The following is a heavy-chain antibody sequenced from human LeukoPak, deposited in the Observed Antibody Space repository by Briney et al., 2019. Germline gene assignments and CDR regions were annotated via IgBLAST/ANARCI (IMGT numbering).Heavy chain of an antibody. CDR2: ITGSGGST. CDR1: GFTFSSHA. J-gene: IGHJ4*02. CDR3: AKTSSGWPLGYFDY. Sequence: GGSLRLSCAASGFTFSSHAMGWVRQAPGKGLEWVSSITGSGGSTYYGDSVKGRFTIARDNSKNTLYLQMNSLRAEDTAIYYCAKTSSGWPLGYFDYWGQGTLVTVSS. V-gene: IGHV3-23*01. D-gene: IGHD6-19*01.